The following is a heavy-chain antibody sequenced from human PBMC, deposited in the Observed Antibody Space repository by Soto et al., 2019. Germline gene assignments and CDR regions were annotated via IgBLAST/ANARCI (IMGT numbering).Heavy chain of an antibody. V-gene: IGHV3-33*01. CDR1: GFTLSSYW. Sequence: GGAPRLSCGGSGFTLSSYWIPWVRPAPGKGVERGGVIWYDGSNKYYADSVKGRFTISRDISKNTLYLQMNSLRAEDTAVYYCARDQPGYSYGYGLGYWGQGTLVTVSS. CDR2: IWYDGSNK. J-gene: IGHJ4*02. CDR3: ARDQPGYSYGYGLGY. D-gene: IGHD5-18*01.